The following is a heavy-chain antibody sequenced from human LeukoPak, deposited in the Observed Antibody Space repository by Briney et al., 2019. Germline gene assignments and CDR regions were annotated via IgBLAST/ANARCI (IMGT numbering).Heavy chain of an antibody. D-gene: IGHD7-27*01. Sequence: GGSLRLSCAASGFTFSSYAMSWVRQAPGKGLEWVSAISGSGGSTYYADPVKGRFTISRDNSKNTLHLQMNSLRAEDTAVYYCAKGIVNWGKYYFDYWGQGTLVTASS. CDR3: AKGIVNWGKYYFDY. CDR2: ISGSGGST. V-gene: IGHV3-23*01. CDR1: GFTFSSYA. J-gene: IGHJ4*02.